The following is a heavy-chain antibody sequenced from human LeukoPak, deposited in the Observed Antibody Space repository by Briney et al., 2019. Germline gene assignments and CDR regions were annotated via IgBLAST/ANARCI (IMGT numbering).Heavy chain of an antibody. CDR1: GFTFSSYS. Sequence: GGSLRLSCAASGFTFSSYSMNWVRQAPGKGLEWVSSISSSSSYIYYADSVKGRFTISRDNAKNSLYLQMSSLRAEDTAVYYCAREGYCGGDCYSGAFDIWGQGTMVTVSS. V-gene: IGHV3-21*01. J-gene: IGHJ3*02. D-gene: IGHD2-21*02. CDR2: ISSSSSYI. CDR3: AREGYCGGDCYSGAFDI.